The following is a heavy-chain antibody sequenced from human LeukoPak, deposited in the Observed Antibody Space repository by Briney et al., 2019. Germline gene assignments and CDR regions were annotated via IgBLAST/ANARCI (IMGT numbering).Heavy chain of an antibody. CDR3: ARGGTTMVLIYFYYYMDV. J-gene: IGHJ6*03. D-gene: IGHD3-10*01. Sequence: GASVKVSCKASGYTFTSYDINWVRQATGQGLEWMGWMNPNSGNTGYAQKFQGRVTITRNTSISTAYMELSSLRSEDTAVYYCARGGTTMVLIYFYYYMDVWGKGTTVTVSS. CDR2: MNPNSGNT. V-gene: IGHV1-8*03. CDR1: GYTFTSYD.